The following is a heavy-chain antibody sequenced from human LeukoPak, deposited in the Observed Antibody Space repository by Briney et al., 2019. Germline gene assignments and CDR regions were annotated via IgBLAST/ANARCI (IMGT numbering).Heavy chain of an antibody. CDR3: ARGADIVVVPAAHRLYYFDY. J-gene: IGHJ4*02. CDR1: GGSFSGYY. D-gene: IGHD2-2*01. CDR2: INHSGST. V-gene: IGHV4-34*01. Sequence: PSETLSLTCAVYGGSFSGYYWSWLRQPPGKGLEWIGEINHSGSTNYNPSLKSRVTISVDTSKNQFSLKLSSVTAADTAVYYCARGADIVVVPAAHRLYYFDYWGQGTLVTVSS.